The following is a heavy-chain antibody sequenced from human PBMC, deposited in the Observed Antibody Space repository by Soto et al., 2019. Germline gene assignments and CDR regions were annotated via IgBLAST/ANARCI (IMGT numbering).Heavy chain of an antibody. CDR2: VHNSGST. J-gene: IGHJ4*02. CDR1: GDSVSSGGYY. V-gene: IGHV4-61*08. Sequence: SETLSLTCTVSGDSVSSGGYYWSWIRQPPGKGLECIGFVHNSGSTNYNPSLKSRVTISVDTSKNQFSLKLTSVTAADTAVYYCAREAGMATISPHFDHWGQGTLVTVSS. D-gene: IGHD5-12*01. CDR3: AREAGMATISPHFDH.